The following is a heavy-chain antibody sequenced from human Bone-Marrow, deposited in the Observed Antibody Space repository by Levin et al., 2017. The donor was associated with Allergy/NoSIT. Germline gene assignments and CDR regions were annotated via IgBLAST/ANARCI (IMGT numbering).Heavy chain of an antibody. D-gene: IGHD5-18*01. V-gene: IGHV4-59*01. CDR3: ARAGYSYGLSYYGMDV. CDR2: IYYSGST. CDR1: GDSMTNYF. Sequence: PGGSLRLSCTVSGDSMTNYFWTWIRQTPGKGLEWIGNIYYSGSTNYNPSLKSRVTISVDTPKGQFSLKLSSVTAADTALYYCARAGYSYGLSYYGMDVWGQGTTVTVSS. J-gene: IGHJ6*02.